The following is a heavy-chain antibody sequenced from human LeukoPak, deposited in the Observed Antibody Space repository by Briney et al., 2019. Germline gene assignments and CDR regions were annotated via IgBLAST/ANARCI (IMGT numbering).Heavy chain of an antibody. CDR1: GGSFSSFY. D-gene: IGHD6-13*01. Sequence: SETLSLTCAVYGGSFSSFYWSWIRQPAGKGLEWIGRIYTSGSANYNPSLKSRVTMSVDTSKNQFSLKLNSVTAADTAVYYCARGPYLAAAAPMLGYWGQGTLVTVSS. CDR2: IYTSGSA. J-gene: IGHJ4*02. V-gene: IGHV4-59*10. CDR3: ARGPYLAAAAPMLGY.